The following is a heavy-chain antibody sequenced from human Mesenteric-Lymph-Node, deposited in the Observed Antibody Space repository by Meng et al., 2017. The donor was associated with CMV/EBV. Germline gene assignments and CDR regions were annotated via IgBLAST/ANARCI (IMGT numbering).Heavy chain of an antibody. J-gene: IGHJ4*02. CDR1: VFILNTAW. Sequence: VFILNTAWMTWVRQAPGKGLEWVGRIKSKIAAGTTDYAAPVKGRFSISRDDSKKTLYLQMDSLKAEDTAVYYCTTDPTNRYFDWLTYWGPGTLVTVSS. CDR3: TTDPTNRYFDWLTY. D-gene: IGHD3-9*01. V-gene: IGHV3-15*01. CDR2: IKSKIAAGTT.